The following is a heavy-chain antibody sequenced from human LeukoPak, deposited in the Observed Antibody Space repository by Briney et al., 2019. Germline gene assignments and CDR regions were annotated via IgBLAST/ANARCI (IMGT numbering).Heavy chain of an antibody. CDR2: ISSSSSSYI. J-gene: IGHJ6*03. CDR3: ARGRWQVAGINYMDV. D-gene: IGHD6-19*01. Sequence: GGSLRLSCAASGFTFSSYSMNWVRQAPGKGLEWVSSISSSSSSYIYYADSVKGRFTISRDNAKNSLYLQMNSLRAEDTPVYYCARGRWQVAGINYMDVWGKGTTVTISS. V-gene: IGHV3-21*01. CDR1: GFTFSSYS.